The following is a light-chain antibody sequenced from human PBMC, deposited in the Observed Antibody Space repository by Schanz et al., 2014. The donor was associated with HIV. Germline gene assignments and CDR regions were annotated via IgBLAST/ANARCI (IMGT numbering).Light chain of an antibody. CDR2: AAS. CDR1: QGISNS. V-gene: IGKV1-9*01. CDR3: QQYSSFPYS. Sequence: DIQLTQSPSFLSASVGDRVTITCRASQGISNSLAWYQQRPGKAPRVLIYAASTLLHGVPSRFSGSGSGTDFTLTISSLQPDDFAIYYCQQYSSFPYSFGQGTKLEIK. J-gene: IGKJ2*03.